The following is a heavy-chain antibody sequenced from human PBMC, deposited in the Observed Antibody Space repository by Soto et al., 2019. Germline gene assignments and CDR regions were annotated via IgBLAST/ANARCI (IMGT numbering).Heavy chain of an antibody. J-gene: IGHJ5*02. CDR2: IYYSGST. D-gene: IGHD3-22*01. CDR3: ARDAYYYDSSGNWFDP. V-gene: IGHV4-61*08. Sequence: SETLSLTCAVSGGSISSGGYSWSWIRQHPGKGLEWIGYIYYSGSTNYNPSLKSRVTMSVDTSKNQFSLKLSSVTAADTAVYYCARDAYYYDSSGNWFDPWGQGTLVTVSS. CDR1: GGSISSGGYS.